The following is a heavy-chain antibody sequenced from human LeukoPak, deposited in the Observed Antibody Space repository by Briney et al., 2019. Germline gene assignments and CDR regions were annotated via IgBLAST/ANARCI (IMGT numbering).Heavy chain of an antibody. V-gene: IGHV3-21*01. D-gene: IGHD3-10*02. CDR1: GFTFSRSW. CDR3: AELGITMIGGV. Sequence: GGSLRLSCAASGFTFSRSWMHWVRQAPGKGLVWVSSISISSNYIYYTDSVKGRCTISRDNAKNSLYLQMNSLRAEDTAVYYCAELGITMIGGVWGKGTTVTISS. J-gene: IGHJ6*04. CDR2: ISISSNYI.